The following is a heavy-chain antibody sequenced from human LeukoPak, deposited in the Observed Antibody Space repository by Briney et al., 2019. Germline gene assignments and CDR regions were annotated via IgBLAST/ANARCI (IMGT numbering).Heavy chain of an antibody. CDR2: INPSGGST. Sequence: ASVKVSCKASGYTFTSYYMHWVRQAPGQGLEWMGIINPSGGSTGYAQKFQGRVTMTRDTSTSTVYMELSSLRSEDTAVYYCARASGSYPGDDAFDIWGQGTMVTVSS. CDR1: GYTFTSYY. J-gene: IGHJ3*02. D-gene: IGHD1-26*01. CDR3: ARASGSYPGDDAFDI. V-gene: IGHV1-46*01.